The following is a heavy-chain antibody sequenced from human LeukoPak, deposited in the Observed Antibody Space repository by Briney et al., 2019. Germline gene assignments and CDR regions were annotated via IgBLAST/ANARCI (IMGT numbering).Heavy chain of an antibody. V-gene: IGHV3-30*02. CDR1: GFTFSSYG. D-gene: IGHD6-13*01. CDR3: AKAGIAAAGTDYYYYMDV. CDR2: IRYDGSNK. J-gene: IGHJ6*03. Sequence: PGGSLRLSCAASGFTFSSYGMHWVRQASGKGLEWVAFIRYDGSNKYYADSVKGRFTISRDNSKNTLYLQMNSLRAEDTAVYYCAKAGIAAAGTDYYYYMDVWGKGTTVTVSS.